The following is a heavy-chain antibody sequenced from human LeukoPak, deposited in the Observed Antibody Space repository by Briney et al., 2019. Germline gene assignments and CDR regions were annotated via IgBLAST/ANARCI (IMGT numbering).Heavy chain of an antibody. CDR1: GGSLSDYY. D-gene: IGHD5-12*01. J-gene: IGHJ4*02. CDR2: INHSGST. Sequence: SETLSLTCGVYGGSLSDYYWSWIRQPPGKGLEWIGEINHSGSTNYNPSLKSRVTISEDTSKNQFSLKLDSVTAADTAMYYCARYGPIVATIRIVVFDYWGQGTLVTVSS. CDR3: ARYGPIVATIRIVVFDY. V-gene: IGHV4-34*01.